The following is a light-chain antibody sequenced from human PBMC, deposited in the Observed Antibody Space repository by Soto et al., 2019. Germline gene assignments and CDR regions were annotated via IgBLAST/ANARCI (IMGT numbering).Light chain of an antibody. V-gene: IGKV3-20*01. Sequence: EIVLTQSPGTLSLSPGERATVSCRASQSVNNNYVAWYQQKSGQAPRLLIFAASSRAPGIPGRFSGSGSGADFTLTITRLEPDDFAVYYCQKYGSSLYTFGQGTKLEIK. CDR3: QKYGSSLYT. CDR1: QSVNNNY. CDR2: AAS. J-gene: IGKJ2*01.